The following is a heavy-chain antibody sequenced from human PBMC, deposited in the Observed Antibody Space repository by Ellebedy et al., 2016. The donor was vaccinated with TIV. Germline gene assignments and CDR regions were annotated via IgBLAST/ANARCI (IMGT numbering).Heavy chain of an antibody. V-gene: IGHV4-34*01. Sequence: MPSETLSLTCAVYGGSFTDYYWSWIRQPPGKGLELIGEINHSGSTNYNPSLKSRVTISVDTSKNQFSLRLSSVTAADTAVYYCARAYSSGWYVNYWGQGALVTVSS. CDR2: INHSGST. CDR1: GGSFTDYY. CDR3: ARAYSSGWYVNY. D-gene: IGHD6-19*01. J-gene: IGHJ4*02.